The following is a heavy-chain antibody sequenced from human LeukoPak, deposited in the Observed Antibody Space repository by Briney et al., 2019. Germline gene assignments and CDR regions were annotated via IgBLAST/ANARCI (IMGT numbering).Heavy chain of an antibody. CDR1: GFTLSSYS. V-gene: IGHV3-21*04. D-gene: IGHD4-17*01. J-gene: IGHJ5*02. Sequence: GGSLRLSCAASGFTLSSYSMNWVRQAPGKGLEWVSSISSSSSYIYYADSVKGRFTISRDNSKNTLYLQMNSLRAEDTAVYYCAKDTLYYGDYLGWFDPWGQGTLVTVSS. CDR2: ISSSSSYI. CDR3: AKDTLYYGDYLGWFDP.